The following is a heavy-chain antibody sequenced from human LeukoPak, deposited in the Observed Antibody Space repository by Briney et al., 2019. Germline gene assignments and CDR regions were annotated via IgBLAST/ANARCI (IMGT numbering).Heavy chain of an antibody. CDR2: ISSNGGST. D-gene: IGHD3-10*01. CDR1: GFTFSSYA. Sequence: GGSLRLSCAASGFTFSSYAMHWVRQAPGKGLEYVSAISSNGGSTYYANSVKGRFTISRDNSKNTLYLKMGSLRAEDMAVYYCARDKLLWFGELLPFFDYWGQGTLVTVSS. J-gene: IGHJ4*02. V-gene: IGHV3-64*01. CDR3: ARDKLLWFGELLPFFDY.